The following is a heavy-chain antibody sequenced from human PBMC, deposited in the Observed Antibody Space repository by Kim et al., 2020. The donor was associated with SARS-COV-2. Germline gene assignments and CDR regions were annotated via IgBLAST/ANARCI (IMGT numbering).Heavy chain of an antibody. V-gene: IGHV7-4-1*02. Sequence: ASVKVSCKASGYTFTSYAMNWVRQAPGQGLEWMGWINTNTGNPTYAQGFTGRFVFSLDTSVSTAYLQISSLKAEDTAVYYCARGGRLRFLEWSHGGYYYMDVWGKGTPVTVSS. CDR1: GYTFTSYA. J-gene: IGHJ6*03. D-gene: IGHD3-3*01. CDR2: INTNTGNP. CDR3: ARGGRLRFLEWSHGGYYYMDV.